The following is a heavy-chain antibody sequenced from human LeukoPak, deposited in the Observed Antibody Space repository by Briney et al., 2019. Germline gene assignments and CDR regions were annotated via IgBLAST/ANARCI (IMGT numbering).Heavy chain of an antibody. D-gene: IGHD3-10*01. J-gene: IGHJ5*02. CDR1: SGSLNSYY. V-gene: IGHV4-39*01. CDR2: IYDSGST. CDR3: ARHYGP. Sequence: SETLSLTCTVSSGSLNSYYWSWIRQPPGKGLEWIGSIYDSGSTYYNPSLKSRVTISVDTSKNQFSLKLNSVTAADTAVYYCARHYGPWGQGTLVTVSS.